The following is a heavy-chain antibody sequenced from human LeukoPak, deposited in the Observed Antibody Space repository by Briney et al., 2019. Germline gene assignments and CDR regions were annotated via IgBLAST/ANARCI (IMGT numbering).Heavy chain of an antibody. CDR1: GFTFDDYT. CDR3: ARGVIVATWGAFDI. CDR2: ISWDGGST. D-gene: IGHD5-12*01. V-gene: IGHV3-43*01. Sequence: GGSLRLSCAASGFTFDDYTMHWVRQAPGKGLEWVSLISWDGGSTYYADSVKGRFAISRDNSKNTLYLQMNSLRAEDTAVYYCARGVIVATWGAFDIWGQGTMVTVSS. J-gene: IGHJ3*02.